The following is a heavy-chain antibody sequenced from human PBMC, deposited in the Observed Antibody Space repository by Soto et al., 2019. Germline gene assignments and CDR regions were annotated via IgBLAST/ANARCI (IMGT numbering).Heavy chain of an antibody. J-gene: IGHJ3*01. CDR1: GYSLPIHE. CDR2: INPSGSST. V-gene: IGHV1-46*03. CDR3: ARRAVSADAFDV. Sequence: GFVKVSCKASGYSLPIHEMHWVRQAAGQGLEWMGIINPSGSSTRYAQKCQGRVTMTRDTSTSTVYMELSSLRSADTAVSFCARRAVSADAFDVWGQGTMVTVSS. D-gene: IGHD6-19*01.